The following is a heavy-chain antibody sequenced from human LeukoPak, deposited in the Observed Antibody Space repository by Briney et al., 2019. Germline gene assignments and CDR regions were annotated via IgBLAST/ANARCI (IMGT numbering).Heavy chain of an antibody. D-gene: IGHD5-18*01. CDR3: AKVDTGILRYYYFDY. J-gene: IGHJ4*02. CDR2: ITSTSHTI. V-gene: IGHV3-48*01. Sequence: PGGSLRLSCIGSGFSFSSHSMNWVRQAPGKGLEWLSYITSTSHTIYYADSVKGRFTISRDNSKNTLYLQMNSLRAEDTAVYYCAKVDTGILRYYYFDYWGQGTLVTVSS. CDR1: GFSFSSHS.